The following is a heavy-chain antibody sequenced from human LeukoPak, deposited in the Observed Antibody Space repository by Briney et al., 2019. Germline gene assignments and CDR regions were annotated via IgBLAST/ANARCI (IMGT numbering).Heavy chain of an antibody. J-gene: IGHJ4*02. Sequence: ASVKVSCKASGYTFTGYYMHWVRQAPGRGLEWMGWINPNSGGTNYAQKFQGRVTMTRDTSISTAYMELSRLRSDDTAVYYCSSHSGYDSDFDYWGQGTLVTVSS. CDR2: INPNSGGT. V-gene: IGHV1-2*02. CDR1: GYTFTGYY. CDR3: SSHSGYDSDFDY. D-gene: IGHD5-12*01.